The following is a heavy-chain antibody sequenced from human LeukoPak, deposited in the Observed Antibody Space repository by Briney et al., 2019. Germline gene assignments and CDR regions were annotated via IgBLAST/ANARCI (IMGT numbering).Heavy chain of an antibody. D-gene: IGHD3-22*01. J-gene: IGHJ4*02. V-gene: IGHV4-38-2*02. CDR1: GYSISSGYY. CDR3: ARYGVDYDSSGYSYY. CDR2: IYHSGST. Sequence: ASETLSLTCTVSGYSISSGYYWGWIRQPPGKGLEWIGSIYHSGSTYYNPSLKSRVTISVDTSKNQFSLKLSSVTAADTAVYYCARYGVDYDSSGYSYYWGQGTLVTVSS.